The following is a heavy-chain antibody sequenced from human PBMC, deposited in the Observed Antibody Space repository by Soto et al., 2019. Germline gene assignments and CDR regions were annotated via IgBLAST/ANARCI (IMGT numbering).Heavy chain of an antibody. CDR3: ARIVSEGGSYHFDY. V-gene: IGHV2-70*01. CDR2: IDWDDDK. D-gene: IGHD1-26*01. Sequence: SGPTLVNPTQTLTLTCTFSGFSLSTSGMCVSWIRQPPGKALEWLALIDWDDDKYYSTSLKTRLTISKDTSKNQVVLTMTNMDPVDTAMYYCARIVSEGGSYHFDYWGQGTLVTVSS. J-gene: IGHJ4*02. CDR1: GFSLSTSGMC.